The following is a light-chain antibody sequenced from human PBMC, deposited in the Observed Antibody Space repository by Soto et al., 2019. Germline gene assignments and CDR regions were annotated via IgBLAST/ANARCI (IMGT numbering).Light chain of an antibody. J-gene: IGKJ5*01. CDR3: QQYGSSPRIS. Sequence: EIVMTQSPATLSVSPGDTVTLSCRASQSVRSNLAWYQQKPGQPPRFLIYGASTRATGIPARFRGSGSGTEFTLTISSLEPEDFALYYCQQYGSSPRISFGQGTRLEIK. V-gene: IGKV3-15*01. CDR2: GAS. CDR1: QSVRSN.